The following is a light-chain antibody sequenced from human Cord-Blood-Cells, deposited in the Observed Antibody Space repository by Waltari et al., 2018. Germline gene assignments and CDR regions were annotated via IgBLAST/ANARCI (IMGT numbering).Light chain of an antibody. J-gene: IGKJ2*01. Sequence: IQMTQSPSSLSASVGDRVTITCRASQSVSSYFNWYQQKPGNAPKLLIYAASSLQSGVPSSFSGSGSGTDFTLPISSLQPEDFATYYCQQSHRTPRTFGQRTKLWIK. CDR2: AAS. CDR3: QQSHRTPRT. V-gene: IGKV1-39*01. CDR1: QSVSSY.